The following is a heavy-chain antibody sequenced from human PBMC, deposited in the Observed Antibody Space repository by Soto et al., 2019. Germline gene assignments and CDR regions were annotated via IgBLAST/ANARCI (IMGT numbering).Heavy chain of an antibody. D-gene: IGHD4-17*01. V-gene: IGHV4-59*01. CDR3: ARGGDYVDY. CDR1: GGSISSYY. J-gene: IGHJ4*02. CDR2: IYYSGST. Sequence: SETLSLTCTVSGGSISSYYWSWIRQPPGKGLEWIGYIYYSGSTNYNPSLKSRVTISVDTSKNQFSLKLSSVTAADTAVYYCARGGDYVDYWGQGTLVTVSS.